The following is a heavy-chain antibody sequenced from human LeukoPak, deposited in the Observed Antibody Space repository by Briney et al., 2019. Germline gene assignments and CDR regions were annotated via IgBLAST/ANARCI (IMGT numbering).Heavy chain of an antibody. CDR3: AREQIPRGGAFDI. CDR1: GFTVSSNY. Sequence: GGSLRLSCAASGFTVSSNYMSWVRQAPGKGLEWVSVIYSGGSTYYADSVKGRFTISRDNSKNTLYLQMNSLRAEDTAVYYCAREQIPRGGAFDIWGQGTMVTVSS. D-gene: IGHD2-15*01. CDR2: IYSGGST. V-gene: IGHV3-66*01. J-gene: IGHJ3*02.